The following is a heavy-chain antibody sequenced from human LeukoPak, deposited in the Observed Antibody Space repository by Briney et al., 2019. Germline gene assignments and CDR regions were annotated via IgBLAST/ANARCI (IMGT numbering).Heavy chain of an antibody. CDR2: IYSGGST. Sequence: GGSLRLSCAASGFTVSSNYMSWVRQAPGKGLEWVSVIYSGGSTYYADSVKGRFTISRDNSKNTLYLQMNSLRAEDTAVYYCARGVKGTYYFDDWGQGTLVTVSS. CDR3: ARGVKGTYYFDD. D-gene: IGHD3-10*01. CDR1: GFTVSSNY. J-gene: IGHJ4*02. V-gene: IGHV3-53*01.